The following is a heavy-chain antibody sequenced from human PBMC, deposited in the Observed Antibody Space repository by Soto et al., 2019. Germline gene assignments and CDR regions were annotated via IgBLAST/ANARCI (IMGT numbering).Heavy chain of an antibody. J-gene: IGHJ6*02. D-gene: IGHD3-10*01. CDR1: GLTFSSYT. CDR2: VSGSGGST. V-gene: IGHV3-23*01. Sequence: EVQLLESGGGLVQPGGSLRLSCAASGLTFSSYTMTWVRQAPGKGLEWVSGVSGSGGSTYYADSVKGRFTISRDNSKNKSALQTNSLRAEDTAVYYCAKGGYYYGSGRLYGMDVWGQGTTVTVSS. CDR3: AKGGYYYGSGRLYGMDV.